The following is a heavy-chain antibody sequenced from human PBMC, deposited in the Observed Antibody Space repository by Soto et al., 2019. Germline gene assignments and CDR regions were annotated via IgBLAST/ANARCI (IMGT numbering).Heavy chain of an antibody. CDR3: ARAWGGYFDY. J-gene: IGHJ4*02. D-gene: IGHD3-16*01. V-gene: IGHV4-31*03. Sequence: QVQLQESGPGLVKPSQTLSLTCTVSGGSISSGGYYWSWIRQHPGKGLEWIGYIYYSESTHYDPSLKSRVTISVDTSKNQLSLKLSSVTAADTAVYYCARAWGGYFDYWGQGTLVTVSS. CDR2: IYYSEST. CDR1: GGSISSGGYY.